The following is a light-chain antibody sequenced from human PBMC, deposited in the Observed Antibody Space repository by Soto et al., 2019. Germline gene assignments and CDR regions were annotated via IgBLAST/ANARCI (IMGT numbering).Light chain of an antibody. V-gene: IGKV1-39*01. J-gene: IGKJ1*01. CDR2: AAS. CDR3: QQSYSILAWT. Sequence: DIQMTQSPSSLSASVGDRVTITCRASQSISSYLNWYQQKPGKAPKLLIYAASSLQSGVPSRFSGSGSGTDFTLTISSLQPEDFATYYCQQSYSILAWTFGQGTRWIS. CDR1: QSISSY.